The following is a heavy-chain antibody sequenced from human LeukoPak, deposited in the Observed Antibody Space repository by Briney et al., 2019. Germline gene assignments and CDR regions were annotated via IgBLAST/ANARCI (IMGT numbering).Heavy chain of an antibody. V-gene: IGHV1-69*13. CDR1: GGTFSSYA. Sequence: ASVKVSCKASGGTFSSYAISWVRQAPGQGLEWMGGIIPIFGTANYAQKFQGRVTITADESTSTAYMELSSLRSEDTAVYYCAYTAGETNLDYWGQGTLVTVSS. J-gene: IGHJ4*02. CDR2: IIPIFGTA. D-gene: IGHD2-2*02. CDR3: AYTAGETNLDY.